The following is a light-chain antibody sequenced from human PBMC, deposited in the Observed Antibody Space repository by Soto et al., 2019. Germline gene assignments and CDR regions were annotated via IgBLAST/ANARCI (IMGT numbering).Light chain of an antibody. J-gene: IGLJ2*01. CDR3: QVWDKSSDHVV. Sequence: SYELTQPPSVSEAPGKTARITCGGNNLGRKSVNWYQQRPGQAPVLVIYFDSDRHSGIPERFSGSNSGNTSTLTISRVEAGDEADYFCQVWDKSSDHVVFGGGTKLTVL. CDR1: NLGRKS. V-gene: IGLV3-21*04. CDR2: FDS.